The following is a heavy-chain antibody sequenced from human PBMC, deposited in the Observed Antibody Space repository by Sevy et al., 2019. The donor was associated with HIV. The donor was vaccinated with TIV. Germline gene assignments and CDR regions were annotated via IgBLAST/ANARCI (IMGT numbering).Heavy chain of an antibody. Sequence: GGSLRLSCAASGFTFSSYSMNWVRQAPGKGLEWVSSISSSSSYIYYADSVKGRFTISRDNAKNSLYLQMNSLRAEDTAAYYCARFKYYDSSWDAFDIWGQGTMVTVSS. V-gene: IGHV3-21*01. CDR1: GFTFSSYS. CDR2: ISSSSSYI. J-gene: IGHJ3*02. CDR3: ARFKYYDSSWDAFDI. D-gene: IGHD3-22*01.